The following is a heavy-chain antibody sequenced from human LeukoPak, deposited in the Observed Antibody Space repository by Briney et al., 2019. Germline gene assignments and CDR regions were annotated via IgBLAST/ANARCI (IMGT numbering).Heavy chain of an antibody. V-gene: IGHV1-2*06. Sequence: GASVKVSCKASGYTFTSYGISWVRQAPGQGLEWMGRINPNSGGTNYAQKFQGRVTMTRDTSISTAYMELSRLRSDDTAVYYCARDPVQSTLLDCWGQGTLVTVSS. D-gene: IGHD1-26*01. CDR2: INPNSGGT. CDR1: GYTFTSYG. CDR3: ARDPVQSTLLDC. J-gene: IGHJ4*02.